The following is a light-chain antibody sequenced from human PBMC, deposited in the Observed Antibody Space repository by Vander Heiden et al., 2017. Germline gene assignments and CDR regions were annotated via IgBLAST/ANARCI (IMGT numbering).Light chain of an antibody. V-gene: IGKV1-5*03. J-gene: IGKJ2*01. Sequence: TMSCRASKSFGGWMAWYQQKPVRAPKLLIYRASPLETGVTSRFRGGVSGTEFTLTISSVQPDDIATYYCQHHHAFGRGTTLQ. CDR3: QHHHA. CDR2: RAS. CDR1: KSFGGW.